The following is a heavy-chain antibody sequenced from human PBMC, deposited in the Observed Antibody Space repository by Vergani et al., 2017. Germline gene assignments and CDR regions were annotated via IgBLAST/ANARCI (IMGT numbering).Heavy chain of an antibody. D-gene: IGHD1-14*01. CDR2: TWYDGNNK. Sequence: QVQLVESGGGVVQPGRSLRLSCAASGFTFNQYGMPWVRQAPGKGLEWVAVTWYDGNNKQYADSVKGRFTISRDKSKSTMYLQMYSLRDEDTGVYYCARGLRLLYNRFDSWGQGTLVTVSS. CDR1: GFTFNQYG. J-gene: IGHJ5*01. V-gene: IGHV3-33*01. CDR3: ARGLRLLYNRFDS.